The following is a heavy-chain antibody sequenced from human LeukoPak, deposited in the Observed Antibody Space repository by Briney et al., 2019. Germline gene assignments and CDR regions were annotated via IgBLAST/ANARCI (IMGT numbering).Heavy chain of an antibody. D-gene: IGHD4-23*01. V-gene: IGHV1-18*01. Sequence: ASVKVSCKASGYTFTSYGISWVRQAPGRGLEWIGWISAYNGNTNYAQKLQGRVTMTTDTSTSTAYMELRSLRSDDTAVYYCARGHDYGGNSPPFDYWGQGTLVTVSS. CDR2: ISAYNGNT. CDR3: ARGHDYGGNSPPFDY. J-gene: IGHJ4*02. CDR1: GYTFTSYG.